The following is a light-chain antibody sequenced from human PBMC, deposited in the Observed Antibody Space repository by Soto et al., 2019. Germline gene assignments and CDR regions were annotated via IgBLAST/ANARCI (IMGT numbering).Light chain of an antibody. V-gene: IGKV3-11*01. CDR2: DAY. J-gene: IGKJ4*01. CDR1: QSVSSY. CDR3: QQRSDWPST. Sequence: EIVLTQSPATLSLSPGERATLSCRASQSVSSYLAWYQQKPGQAPRLLIYDAYNRATGIPARFSGSGSWTDFTLTISSLEPDDFAVYYCQQRSDWPSTFGGGTKVQIK.